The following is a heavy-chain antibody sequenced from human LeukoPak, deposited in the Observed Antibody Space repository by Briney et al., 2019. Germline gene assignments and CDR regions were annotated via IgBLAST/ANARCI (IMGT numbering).Heavy chain of an antibody. CDR2: ISGDGGST. CDR1: GFTFDDYA. J-gene: IGHJ4*02. Sequence: PGGSLRLSCAASGFTFDDYAMHWVRQAPGKGLEWVSLISGDGGSTYYADSVKGRFTISRDNSKNSLYLQMNSLRTEDTALCYCAKDSSGYDYNFDYWGQGTLVTVSS. V-gene: IGHV3-43*02. CDR3: AKDSSGYDYNFDY. D-gene: IGHD5-12*01.